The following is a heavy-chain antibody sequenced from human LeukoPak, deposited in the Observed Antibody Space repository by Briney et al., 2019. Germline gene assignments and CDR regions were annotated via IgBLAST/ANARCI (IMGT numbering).Heavy chain of an antibody. CDR2: IWSDGTNQ. CDR1: QFRFPFSHYG. Sequence: GKSLTLSCVASQFRFPFSHYGMHWVRQAPGRSLEWVAVIWSDGTNQYYADSVKGRFTISRDNSKNTVYLQMNSLRAEDTAVYFCAKDGERGFDYSNSLEYWGPGTLVTVSS. J-gene: IGHJ4*02. D-gene: IGHD4-11*01. CDR3: AKDGERGFDYSNSLEY. V-gene: IGHV3-33*06.